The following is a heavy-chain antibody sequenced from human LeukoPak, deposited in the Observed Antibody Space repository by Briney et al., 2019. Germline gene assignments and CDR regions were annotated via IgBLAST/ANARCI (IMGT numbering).Heavy chain of an antibody. CDR3: ASGQRGSSGYYWVFDY. Sequence: GRSLRLSCAASGFTFSSYGMHWVRQAPGKGLEWVAVIWYDGSNKYYADSVKGRFTISRDNSKNTLYLQMNSLRAEDTAVYYCASGQRGSSGYYWVFDYWGQGTLVTVSS. D-gene: IGHD3-22*01. J-gene: IGHJ4*02. CDR1: GFTFSSYG. CDR2: IWYDGSNK. V-gene: IGHV3-33*01.